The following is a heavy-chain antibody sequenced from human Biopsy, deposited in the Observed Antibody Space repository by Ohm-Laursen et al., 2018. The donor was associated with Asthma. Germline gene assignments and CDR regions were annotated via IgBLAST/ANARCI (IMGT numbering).Heavy chain of an antibody. CDR3: ARAVSSSSYWYFDL. V-gene: IGHV4-39*01. Sequence: GTLSRTCIVSGDAMGTSGSYWGWIRQSPGKGLEWIGSIYYSGRTYYNPSLESRVTISADTSKNLFSLMVTSVTAADTAVYYCARAVSSSSYWYFDLWGRGALVTVSS. D-gene: IGHD6-6*01. CDR2: IYYSGRT. J-gene: IGHJ2*01. CDR1: GDAMGTSGSY.